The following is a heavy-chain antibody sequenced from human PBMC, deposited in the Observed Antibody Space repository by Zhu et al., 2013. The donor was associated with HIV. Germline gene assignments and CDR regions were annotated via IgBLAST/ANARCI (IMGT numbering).Heavy chain of an antibody. CDR2: IINIFGTT. J-gene: IGHJ3*01. CDR3: AASRFLEWLPVRADV. Sequence: QVQLVQSGAEVKKPGSSVKVSCKASGGTFNRNAFNWVRQAPGQGLEWMGGIINIFGTTDYAQKFQGRLTITADESTSTAYMELSSLRSEDTAVYYCAASRFLEWLPVRADVWGQGTMVTVSS. CDR1: GGTFNRNA. V-gene: IGHV1-69*01. D-gene: IGHD3-3*01.